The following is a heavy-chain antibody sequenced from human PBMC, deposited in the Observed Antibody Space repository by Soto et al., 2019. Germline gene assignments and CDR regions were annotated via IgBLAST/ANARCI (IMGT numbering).Heavy chain of an antibody. J-gene: IGHJ3*02. CDR1: GFTFSSYA. CDR2: ISGSGGST. D-gene: IGHD3-22*01. CDR3: AKWYRAYYYDSSGYAFDI. Sequence: LRLSCAASGFTFSSYAMSWVRQAPGKGLEWVSAISGSGGSTYYADSVRGRFTISRDNSKNTLYLQMNSLRAEDTAVYYCAKWYRAYYYDSSGYAFDIWGQGTMVTVSS. V-gene: IGHV3-23*01.